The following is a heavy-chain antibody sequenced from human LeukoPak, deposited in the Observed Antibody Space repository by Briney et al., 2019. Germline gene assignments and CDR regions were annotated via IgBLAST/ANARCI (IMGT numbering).Heavy chain of an antibody. CDR2: IYYSGST. D-gene: IGHD6-13*01. CDR1: GGSFSGYY. J-gene: IGHJ4*02. V-gene: IGHV4-59*01. CDR3: ARLTAAGFDY. Sequence: SETLSLTCAVYGGSFSGYYWSWIRQPPGKGLEWIGYIYYSGSTNYNPSLKSRVTISVDTSKNQFSLKLSSVTAADTAVYYCARLTAAGFDYWGQGTLVTVSS.